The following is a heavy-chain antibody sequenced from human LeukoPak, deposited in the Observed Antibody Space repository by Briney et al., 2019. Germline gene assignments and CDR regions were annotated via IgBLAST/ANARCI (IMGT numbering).Heavy chain of an antibody. J-gene: IGHJ4*02. V-gene: IGHV3-23*01. CDR2: ISGSGGST. Sequence: GGSLRLSCAASGFTFSSYAMSWVRQAPGKGLEWVSAISGSGGSTYYADSVKGRFTIYRDNSKNTLYLQMNSLRAEDTAVYYCVYFWSGYPVDYWGQGTLVTVSS. D-gene: IGHD3-3*01. CDR1: GFTFSSYA. CDR3: VYFWSGYPVDY.